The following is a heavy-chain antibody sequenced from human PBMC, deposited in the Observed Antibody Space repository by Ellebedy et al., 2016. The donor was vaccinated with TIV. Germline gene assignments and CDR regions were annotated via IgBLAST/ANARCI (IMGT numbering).Heavy chain of an antibody. D-gene: IGHD2/OR15-2a*01. CDR1: GVSMSSGDYY. Sequence: MPGGSLRLSCTVSGVSMSSGDYYWGWIRQPPGKGLEWIGSVHYSGNTYYNPSLKSRVTISVDTSKNQFSLRLSSVTAADTAVYHCARVETVDTFHYDSWGQGTLVTVSS. CDR2: VHYSGNT. V-gene: IGHV4-39*07. CDR3: ARVETVDTFHYDS. J-gene: IGHJ4*02.